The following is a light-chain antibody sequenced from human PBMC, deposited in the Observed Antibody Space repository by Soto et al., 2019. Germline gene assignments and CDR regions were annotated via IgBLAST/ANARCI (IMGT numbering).Light chain of an antibody. CDR1: QTISSW. CDR2: DAS. V-gene: IGKV1-5*01. CDR3: QQYNSYLWT. J-gene: IGKJ1*01. Sequence: DIQMTQSPSPLSASVGDRVTTTCLASQTISSWLAWYQQKPGKAPNLLIYDASSLESGVPSRFSGSGSGTECTLTISSLQPDDVATYYCQQYNSYLWTLGQGTKVDIK.